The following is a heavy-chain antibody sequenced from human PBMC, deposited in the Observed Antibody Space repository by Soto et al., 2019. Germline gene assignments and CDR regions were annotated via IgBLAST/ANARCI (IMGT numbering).Heavy chain of an antibody. CDR1: EFTFSNYA. CDR3: AKDIQGRGATTGDDAFDI. D-gene: IGHD1-1*01. CDR2: ISSSGGST. J-gene: IGHJ3*02. V-gene: IGHV3-23*01. Sequence: EVQLLESGGGLVQPGGSLRLSCVASEFTFSNYAMNWVRQAPGEGPEWVSLISSSGGSTYYADSVKGRFSISRDNSKNTLYLQMNSLRVEDTAIYYCAKDIQGRGATTGDDAFDIWGQGTVVTVSS.